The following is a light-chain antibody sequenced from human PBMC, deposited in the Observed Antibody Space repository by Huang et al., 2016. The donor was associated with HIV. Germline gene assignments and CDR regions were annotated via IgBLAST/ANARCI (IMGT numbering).Light chain of an antibody. J-gene: IGKJ5*01. CDR2: LGS. V-gene: IGKV2-28*01. CDR1: QSLLHSNGYNY. Sequence: DIVMTQSPLSLPVTPGEPASISCRSSQSLLHSNGYNYLDWYRQKPWQSPQLLIYLGSNRASGVPDRFSGSGSDTDFTLKISRVEAEDVGVYYCMQALQTPITFGQGTRLEIK. CDR3: MQALQTPIT.